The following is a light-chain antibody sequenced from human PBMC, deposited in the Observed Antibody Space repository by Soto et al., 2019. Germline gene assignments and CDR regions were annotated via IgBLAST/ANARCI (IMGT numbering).Light chain of an antibody. J-gene: IGLJ2*01. Sequence: QSALTQPASVSVSPGQSITISCTGTSSDIGAYNYVSWYQQHPGKAPKLIIYDVYNWPSGVSNRFSGSNSGDTASLTISGLQAEDEADYYCSSYTSTNTHVLFGGGTKLTVL. V-gene: IGLV2-14*03. CDR1: SSDIGAYNY. CDR2: DVY. CDR3: SSYTSTNTHVL.